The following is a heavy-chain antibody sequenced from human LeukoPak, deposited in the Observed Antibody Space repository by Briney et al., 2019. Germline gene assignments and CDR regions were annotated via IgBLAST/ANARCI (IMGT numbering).Heavy chain of an antibody. CDR2: INYSGST. V-gene: IGHV4-59*01. J-gene: IGHJ4*02. Sequence: SETLSLTCTVSGGSISSYYWSWIRQPPGKGLEWIGYINYSGSTNYNPSLKSRVTVSLDASKNQFSLKLTSVTAADTAVYYCARDRGRGYDLNELDHWGQGTLVTVSS. D-gene: IGHD5-12*01. CDR1: GGSISSYY. CDR3: ARDRGRGYDLNELDH.